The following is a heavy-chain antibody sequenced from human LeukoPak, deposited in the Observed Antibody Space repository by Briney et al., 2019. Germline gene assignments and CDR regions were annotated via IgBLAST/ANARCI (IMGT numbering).Heavy chain of an antibody. V-gene: IGHV1-46*01. Sequence: GASVKVSCKPSGYPFTSYSIHWVRQAPGQGLEYMGIIWVSGGNTNYPQKFQGRVTMTRDISTSAVFMDLDRLTSEDTAVYYCAREYDQTYYFDYWGLGTLVTVSS. CDR3: AREYDQTYYFDY. CDR2: IWVSGGNT. D-gene: IGHD3-3*01. CDR1: GYPFTSYS. J-gene: IGHJ4*02.